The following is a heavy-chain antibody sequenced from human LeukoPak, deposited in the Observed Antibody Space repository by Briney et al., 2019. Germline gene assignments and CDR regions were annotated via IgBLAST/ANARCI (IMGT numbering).Heavy chain of an antibody. V-gene: IGHV3-23*01. J-gene: IGHJ4*02. Sequence: GGSLRLSCAASGFTFSSYAMSWVRQAPGKGLEWVSVISGSGNSPYYADSVKGRFTISRDNSKNTLYLQMYSLRAEDTAIYYCAKDLLRKEYYLDYWGQGTLVTVSS. CDR1: GFTFSSYA. CDR2: ISGSGNSP. D-gene: IGHD4-17*01. CDR3: AKDLLRKEYYLDY.